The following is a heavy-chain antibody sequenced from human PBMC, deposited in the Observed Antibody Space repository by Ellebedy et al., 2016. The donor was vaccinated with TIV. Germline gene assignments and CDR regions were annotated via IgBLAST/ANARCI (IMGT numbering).Heavy chain of an antibody. J-gene: IGHJ4*02. CDR1: GYTFTGYY. CDR2: INPNSGDT. Sequence: AASVKVSCKTTGYTFTGYYIHWVRQAPGQGLEWVGWINPNSGDTSYAQKLQGRVTMTGDTSISKAYMELNRLIFDDTAVYFCLRDLTNFASSSYWGQGTLVTVSS. CDR3: LRDLTNFASSSY. D-gene: IGHD1-1*01. V-gene: IGHV1-2*02.